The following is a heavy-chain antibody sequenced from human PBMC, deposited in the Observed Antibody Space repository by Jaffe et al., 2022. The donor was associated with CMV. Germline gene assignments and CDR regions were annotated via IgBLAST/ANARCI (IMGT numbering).Heavy chain of an antibody. Sequence: EVQLVESGGGLVQPGGSLRLSCAASGFTFSSYAMSWVRQAPGKGLEWVSAISGSGGSTYYADSVKGRFTISRDNSKNTLYLQMNSLRAEDTAVYYCAKYNVDTAMVYYYYYMDVWGKGTTVTVSS. CDR3: AKYNVDTAMVYYYYYMDV. CDR2: ISGSGGST. CDR1: GFTFSSYA. D-gene: IGHD5-18*01. V-gene: IGHV3-23*04. J-gene: IGHJ6*03.